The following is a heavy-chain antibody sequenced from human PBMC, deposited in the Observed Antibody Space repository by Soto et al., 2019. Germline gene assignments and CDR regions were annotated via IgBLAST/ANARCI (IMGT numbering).Heavy chain of an antibody. V-gene: IGHV4-31*03. J-gene: IGHJ4*02. CDR2: ISYSGNT. CDR1: GGSIGSGGYY. D-gene: IGHD2-15*01. CDR3: AGAVESRYFDY. Sequence: PSETLSLTCTVSGGSIGSGGYYWSWIRQHPGKGLEWIGYISYSGNTYYTPSLKSRVTISRDTSKNHFSLKLSSVTAADTAVYSCAGAVESRYFDYWGQGTLVTVSS.